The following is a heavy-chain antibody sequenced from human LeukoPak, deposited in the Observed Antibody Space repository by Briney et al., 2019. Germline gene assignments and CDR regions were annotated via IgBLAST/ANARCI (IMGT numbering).Heavy chain of an antibody. Sequence: PGGSLRLSCAASGFTFSSYWMSWVRQAPGKGLEWVANIKQDGSEKYYVDSVKGRFTISRDNAKNSLYLQMNSLRAEDTAVYYCARDRYDYVWGSSRRNGYYFDHWGQGTLVTVSS. J-gene: IGHJ4*02. D-gene: IGHD3-16*01. CDR3: ARDRYDYVWGSSRRNGYYFDH. CDR1: GFTFSSYW. CDR2: IKQDGSEK. V-gene: IGHV3-7*03.